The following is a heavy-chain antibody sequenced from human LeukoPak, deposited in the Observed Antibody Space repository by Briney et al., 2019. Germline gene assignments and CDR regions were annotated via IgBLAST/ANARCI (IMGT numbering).Heavy chain of an antibody. CDR1: GFTFSSYA. Sequence: GGSLRLSCAASGFTFSSYAMHWVRQAPGKGLEYVSAISNNGGSTYYANSVKDRFTISRDNFKNTLDLQMNSLRAEDTAVYYCAKDRTFDWLPNDYWGQGTLVTVSS. D-gene: IGHD3-9*01. CDR3: AKDRTFDWLPNDY. CDR2: ISNNGGST. J-gene: IGHJ4*02. V-gene: IGHV3-64*01.